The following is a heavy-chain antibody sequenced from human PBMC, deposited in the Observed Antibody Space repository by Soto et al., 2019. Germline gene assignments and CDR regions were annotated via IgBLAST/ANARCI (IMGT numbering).Heavy chain of an antibody. V-gene: IGHV4-59*01. D-gene: IGHD3-16*01. CDR1: GGSISSYY. J-gene: IGHJ4*02. CDR3: ARRYGGNFDY. Sequence: PSETLSLTCTVSGGSISSYYWSWIRQPPGKGLEWIGYIYYSGSTNYNPSLKSRVTISVDTSKNQFSLKLSSVTAADTAVYYCARRYGGNFDYWGQGILVTFSS. CDR2: IYYSGST.